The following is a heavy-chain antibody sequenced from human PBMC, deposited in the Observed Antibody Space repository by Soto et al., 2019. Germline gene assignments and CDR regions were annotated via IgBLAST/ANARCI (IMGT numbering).Heavy chain of an antibody. CDR3: ARRRHYYDSSGYYFDY. CDR1: GGTFSSYA. Sequence: SVKVSCKASGGTFSSYAISWVRQAPGQGLEWMGGIIPIFGTANYAQKFQGRVTITADKSTSTAYMELSSLRSEDTAVYYCARRRHYYDSSGYYFDYWGQGTLVTVSS. J-gene: IGHJ4*02. V-gene: IGHV1-69*06. CDR2: IIPIFGTA. D-gene: IGHD3-22*01.